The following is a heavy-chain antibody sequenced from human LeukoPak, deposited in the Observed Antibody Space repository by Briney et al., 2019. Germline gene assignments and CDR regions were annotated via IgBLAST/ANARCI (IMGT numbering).Heavy chain of an antibody. CDR2: IYTSGST. Sequence: SETLSLTCTVSGGSISSYYWSWIRQPAGKGLEWIGRIYTSGSTNYNPSLKSRVTISVDKSKNQFSLKLSSVTAADTAVYYCASGYSGYASFDYWGQGTLVTVSS. V-gene: IGHV4-4*07. D-gene: IGHD5-12*01. CDR3: ASGYSGYASFDY. CDR1: GGSISSYY. J-gene: IGHJ4*02.